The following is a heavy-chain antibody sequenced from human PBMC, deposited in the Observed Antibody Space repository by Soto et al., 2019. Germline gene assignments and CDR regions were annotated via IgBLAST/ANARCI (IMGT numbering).Heavy chain of an antibody. CDR2: INPNSGGT. Sequence: ASVKVSCKASGYTFTGYYMHWVRQAPGQGLEWMGWINPNSGGTNYAQKFQGGVTMTRDTSISTAYMELSRLRSDDTAVYYCARSMPHYDFWSGYPDYWGQGTLVTVSS. CDR1: GYTFTGYY. D-gene: IGHD3-3*01. CDR3: ARSMPHYDFWSGYPDY. V-gene: IGHV1-2*02. J-gene: IGHJ4*02.